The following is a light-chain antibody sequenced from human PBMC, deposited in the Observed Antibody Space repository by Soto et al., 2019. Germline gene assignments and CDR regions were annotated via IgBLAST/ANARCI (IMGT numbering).Light chain of an antibody. CDR2: DVT. CDR1: SSDVGAYNF. CDR3: QSYDSSLSGSVV. V-gene: IGLV2-14*03. Sequence: QSALTQPASVSGSPGQSITISCTGTSSDVGAYNFVSWYQQHPGKAPKLMIYDVTNRPSGVSSRFSGSKSGTSASLAITGLQAEDEADYYCQSYDSSLSGSVVFGGGTKLTVL. J-gene: IGLJ2*01.